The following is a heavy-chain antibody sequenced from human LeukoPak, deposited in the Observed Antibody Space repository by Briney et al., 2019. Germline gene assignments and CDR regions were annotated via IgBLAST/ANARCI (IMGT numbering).Heavy chain of an antibody. V-gene: IGHV3-30-3*01. CDR2: ISYDGGNK. Sequence: EPGGSLKLSCAASGFTFSGSAIHWVRQAPGKGLEWVAVISYDGGNKYYADSVKGRFTISRDNSKNTLYLQMNSLRAEDTAVYYCARDVHPGKSGHFDYWGQGTLVTVSS. J-gene: IGHJ4*02. D-gene: IGHD6-25*01. CDR3: ARDVHPGKSGHFDY. CDR1: GFTFSGSA.